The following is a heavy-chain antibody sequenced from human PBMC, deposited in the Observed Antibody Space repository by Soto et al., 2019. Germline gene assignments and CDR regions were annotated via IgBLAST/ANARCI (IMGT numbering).Heavy chain of an antibody. CDR3: ARRRNYGEFGP. V-gene: IGHV2-5*02. Sequence: QITLKESGPPLVKPTQTLTLTCTFSGFSLSTSGVAVGWIRHPPGKGLEWLALIYWDDNKRYSPSLKNRLTVTKDTSKNQVVLTVTNMDPVDTATYYCARRRNYGEFGPWGQGTLVTVSS. CDR1: GFSLSTSGVA. CDR2: IYWDDNK. J-gene: IGHJ5*02. D-gene: IGHD3-10*01.